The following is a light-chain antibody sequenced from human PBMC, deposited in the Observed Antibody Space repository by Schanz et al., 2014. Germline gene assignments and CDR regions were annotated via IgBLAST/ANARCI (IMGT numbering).Light chain of an antibody. CDR3: QQYGSSPLFT. J-gene: IGKJ3*01. CDR1: QSVSNF. CDR2: AAS. V-gene: IGKV3-20*01. Sequence: EIVMTQSPATLSVSPGERATLSCRASQSVSNFLAWYQQKPGQAPRLLIYAASNRANGIPARFSGSGSGTDFTLTISRLEPEDFAVYYCQQYGSSPLFTFGPGTKVDIK.